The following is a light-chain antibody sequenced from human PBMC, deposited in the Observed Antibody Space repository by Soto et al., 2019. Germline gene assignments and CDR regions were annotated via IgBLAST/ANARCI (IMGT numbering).Light chain of an antibody. CDR1: QSISSD. J-gene: IGKJ1*01. CDR3: QQRNSWPRT. Sequence: EIVLTQSPATLSLSPGERATVSCRASQSISSDLAWYQQKPGQAPRLLIYDASNSATGIPARFSGSGSGTDFTLTISSLEPEDFEVYYCQQRNSWPRTFGQGTKVEVK. CDR2: DAS. V-gene: IGKV3-11*01.